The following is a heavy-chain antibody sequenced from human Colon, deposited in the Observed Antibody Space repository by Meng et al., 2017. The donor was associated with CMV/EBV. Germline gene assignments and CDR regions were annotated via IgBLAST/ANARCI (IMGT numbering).Heavy chain of an antibody. Sequence: KVSCKPSGYRFTSYGISWVRQAPGQGLEWMGWISAYNGNTYYAQNFQGRLILTTDTSTGTVNMELRSLTSDDTAVYYCARDRITYYYDTSDYSSYFDFWGQGTLVTVSS. CDR1: GYRFTSYG. CDR3: ARDRITYYYDTSDYSSYFDF. CDR2: ISAYNGNT. V-gene: IGHV1-18*01. J-gene: IGHJ4*02. D-gene: IGHD3-22*01.